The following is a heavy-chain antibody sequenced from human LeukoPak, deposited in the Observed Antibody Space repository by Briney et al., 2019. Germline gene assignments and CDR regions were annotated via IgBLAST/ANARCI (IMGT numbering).Heavy chain of an antibody. CDR2: IYTSGST. J-gene: IGHJ4*02. CDR1: GGSISSGSYY. CDR3: ARDDSSGYYSFHNY. V-gene: IGHV4-61*02. Sequence: PSETLSLTCTVSGGSISSGSYYWSWIRQPAGKGLEWIGRIYTSGSTNYNPSLKSRVTISVDTSKNQFSLKLSSVTAADTAVYYCARDDSSGYYSFHNYWGQGTLVTVSS. D-gene: IGHD3-22*01.